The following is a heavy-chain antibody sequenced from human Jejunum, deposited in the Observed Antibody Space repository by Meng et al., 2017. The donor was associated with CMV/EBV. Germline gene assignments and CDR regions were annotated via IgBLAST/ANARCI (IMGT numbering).Heavy chain of an antibody. Sequence: LGQSGVAVKKPAASVKVSCSASCTPFNNYGIIWVRQVPGQGLEWMGWINAYNGDTNYAQTPQGRVTMTTDTSTSTAYMELRSLRSDDTAVYYCARVEVGITSGDYWGQGTLVTVSS. CDR3: ARVEVGITSGDY. V-gene: IGHV1-18*01. CDR2: INAYNGDT. CDR1: CTPFNNYG. J-gene: IGHJ4*02. D-gene: IGHD1-26*01.